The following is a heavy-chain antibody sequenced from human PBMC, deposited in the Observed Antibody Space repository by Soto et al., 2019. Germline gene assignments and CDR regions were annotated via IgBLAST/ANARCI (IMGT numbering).Heavy chain of an antibody. CDR3: AREYCSGGSCYPPDAFDI. CDR2: INPSGGST. CDR1: GYTFTSYY. V-gene: IGHV1-46*01. D-gene: IGHD2-15*01. J-gene: IGHJ3*02. Sequence: QVQLVQSGAEVKKPGASVKVSCKASGYTFTSYYMHWVRQAPGQGLEWMGIINPSGGSTSYAQKFQGRVTMTRDTSTSTVYMELSSLRSEDTAVYYCAREYCSGGSCYPPDAFDIWGQGTMFTVSS.